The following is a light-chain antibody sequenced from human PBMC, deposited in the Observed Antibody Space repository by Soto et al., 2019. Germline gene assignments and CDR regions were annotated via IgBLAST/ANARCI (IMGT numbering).Light chain of an antibody. CDR2: EVS. CDR3: GTWDNSLSAVV. Sequence: QSALTQPASVSGSPGQSITISCTGTSSDVGSYNYVSWYQHHPGKAPKLMIYEVSNRPSGVSHRFSGSKSGNTASLTISGLQTGDEADYYCGTWDNSLSAVVFGGGTKLTVL. CDR1: SSDVGSYNY. V-gene: IGLV2-14*01. J-gene: IGLJ2*01.